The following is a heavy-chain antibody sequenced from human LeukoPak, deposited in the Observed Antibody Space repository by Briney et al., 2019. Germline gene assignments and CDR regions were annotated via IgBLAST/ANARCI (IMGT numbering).Heavy chain of an antibody. CDR2: ISYDGSTK. D-gene: IGHD3-22*01. Sequence: QPGGSLRLSCAVSGFTFRNYAIHWVRQAPGKGLEWVAFISYDGSTKYYADSVKGRFTISRDNSQNTLDLQMNSLRAEDTAVYYCAKRTYYYDSSGYCEPYYFDYWGQGTLVTVSS. CDR3: AKRTYYYDSSGYCEPYYFDY. CDR1: GFTFRNYA. V-gene: IGHV3-30-3*02. J-gene: IGHJ4*02.